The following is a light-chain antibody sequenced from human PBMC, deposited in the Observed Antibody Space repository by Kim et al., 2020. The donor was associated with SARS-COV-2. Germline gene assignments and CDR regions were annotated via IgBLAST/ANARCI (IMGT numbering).Light chain of an antibody. J-gene: IGLJ1*01. CDR3: SSYTLTSTYV. CDR1: SMGVGGSRF. Sequence: GQSITTACTGTSMGVGGSRFVSWYQQHPDNAPKLILYDVSNRPSGISNRFSGSKSGNTASLTISALQAVDEADYYCSSYTLTSTYVFGTGTKVTVL. V-gene: IGLV2-14*03. CDR2: DVS.